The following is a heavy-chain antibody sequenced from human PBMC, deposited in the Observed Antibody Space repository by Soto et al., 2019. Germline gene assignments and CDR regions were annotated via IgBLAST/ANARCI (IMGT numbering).Heavy chain of an antibody. CDR1: GGSVSSDNYY. CDR2: VYYDGTT. J-gene: IGHJ4*02. Sequence: SETLSRTCTVFGGSVSSDNYYWSWIRQPPGKGLEWVGYVYYDGTTSYNPSLKSRVTTSVDTSKNQFSLRLSSVTAADTALYFCARGNHMLRGVIAYYFDYWGQGTLVTVSS. CDR3: ARGNHMLRGVIAYYFDY. V-gene: IGHV4-61*01. D-gene: IGHD3-10*01.